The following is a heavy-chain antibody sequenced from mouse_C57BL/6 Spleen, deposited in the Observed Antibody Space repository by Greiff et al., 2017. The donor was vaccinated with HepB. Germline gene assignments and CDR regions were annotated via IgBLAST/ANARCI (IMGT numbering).Heavy chain of an antibody. CDR2: INPYNGGT. J-gene: IGHJ4*01. V-gene: IGHV1-19*01. CDR1: GYTFPDYY. CDR3: ASGYYGSSYRGYYAMDY. Sequence: VQLQQSGPVLVKPGASVKMSCKASGYTFPDYYMNWVKQSHGKSLEWIGVINPYNGGTSYNQKFKGKATLTVDKSSSTAYMELNSLTSEDSAVYYCASGYYGSSYRGYYAMDYWGQGTSVTVSS. D-gene: IGHD1-1*01.